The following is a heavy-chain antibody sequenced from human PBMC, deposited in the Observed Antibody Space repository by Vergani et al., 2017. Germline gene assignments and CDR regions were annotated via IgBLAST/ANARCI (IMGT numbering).Heavy chain of an antibody. CDR3: ARARGSSSWIDY. CDR2: ISSSSSYT. Sequence: EVQLLESGGGLVQPGGSLRLSCAASGFTFSSYATSWVRQAPGKGLEWVSAISSSSSYTNYADSVKGRFTISRDNAKNSLYLQMNSLRAEDTAVYYCARARGSSSWIDYWGQGTLVTVSS. J-gene: IGHJ4*02. D-gene: IGHD6-13*01. V-gene: IGHV3-21*04. CDR1: GFTFSSYA.